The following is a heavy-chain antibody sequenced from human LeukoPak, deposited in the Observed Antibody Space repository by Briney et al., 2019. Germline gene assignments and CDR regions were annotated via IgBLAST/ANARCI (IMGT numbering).Heavy chain of an antibody. CDR3: ARGRITMVRGDILFDY. J-gene: IGHJ4*02. Sequence: PGGSLRLSCAASGFTFSSYGMHWVRQAPGKGLEWVAVIWYDGSNKYYADSVKGRFTISRDNSKNTLYLQMNSLRAEDTAVYYCARGRITMVRGDILFDYWGQGTLVTVSS. D-gene: IGHD3-10*01. V-gene: IGHV3-33*01. CDR2: IWYDGSNK. CDR1: GFTFSSYG.